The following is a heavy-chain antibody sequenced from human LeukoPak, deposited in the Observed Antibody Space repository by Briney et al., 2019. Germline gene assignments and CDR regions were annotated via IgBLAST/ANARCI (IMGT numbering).Heavy chain of an antibody. V-gene: IGHV5-10-1*01. CDR2: IDPSDSYI. CDR1: GNSFTNYW. CDR3: ARVRVTTSLYYYYGLDV. D-gene: IGHD4-17*01. Sequence: GESLKISCKGSGNSFTNYWISWVRQMPGKGLEWMGRIDPSDSYINYSPSFQGHVTISADKSISTAYLQWSSLKASDTAMYYCARVRVTTSLYYYYGLDVWGQGTTVTVSS. J-gene: IGHJ6*02.